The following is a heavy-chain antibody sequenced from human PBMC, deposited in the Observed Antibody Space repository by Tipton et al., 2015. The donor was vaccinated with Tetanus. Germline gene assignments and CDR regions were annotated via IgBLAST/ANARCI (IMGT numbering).Heavy chain of an antibody. Sequence: SLRLSCAASGFSFSTYNFHWVRQSPGRGLEWVAVISYDGSNKNYADSVKGRFTISRDNSQNTLYLQMNSLRAEDSATYYCARALQLERKFDFWGQGTLVTVSS. CDR1: GFSFSTYN. J-gene: IGHJ4*02. CDR2: ISYDGSNK. V-gene: IGHV3-30*19. D-gene: IGHD1-1*01. CDR3: ARALQLERKFDF.